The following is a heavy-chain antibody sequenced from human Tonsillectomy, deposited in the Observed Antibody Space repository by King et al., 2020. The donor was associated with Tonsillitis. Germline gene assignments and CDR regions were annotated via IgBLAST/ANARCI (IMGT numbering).Heavy chain of an antibody. J-gene: IGHJ4*02. Sequence: VQLVESGAEVKKPGASVKVSCKASGYTFTNYGISWVRQAPGQGLEWVGWISAYNGNTNYAQKLQGRVTMTTDISTSTAYMELRSLRSDDTAVYYCARDFSYYDSSNYYYKVSDYWGQGTLVTVSS. CDR3: ARDFSYYDSSNYYYKVSDY. V-gene: IGHV1-18*04. CDR1: GYTFTNYG. D-gene: IGHD3-22*01. CDR2: ISAYNGNT.